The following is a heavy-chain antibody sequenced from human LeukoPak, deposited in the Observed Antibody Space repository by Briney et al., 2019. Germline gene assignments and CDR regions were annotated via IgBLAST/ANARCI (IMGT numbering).Heavy chain of an antibody. CDR2: IYYRGNP. J-gene: IGHJ5*02. CDR1: GGSFTTYY. D-gene: IGHD7-27*01. CDR3: TREREQGTQDP. Sequence: SETLSLTCTLPGGSFTTYYWGWIRQPPGKGLGWVGSIYYRGNPFYNPSPRNRVSISIDMSKGRYSLNLSSVTASDTAMYFCTREREQGTQDPWGRGTLVTVS. V-gene: IGHV4-39*07.